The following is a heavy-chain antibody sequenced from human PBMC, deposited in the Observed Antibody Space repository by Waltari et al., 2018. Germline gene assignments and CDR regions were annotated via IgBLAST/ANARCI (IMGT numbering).Heavy chain of an antibody. CDR2: ISSGGTT. V-gene: IGHV3-53*01. Sequence: EVQLWESGGGLLPPGGSLRTSCAPSGFTCSSTHISWVRPAPGKGLEWVSVISSGGTTYYADSVKGRFTISRDDSKNTLYLQMNSLRAEDTAVYYCARYDFWSGSALGDVWGQGTTVTVSS. CDR1: GFTCSSTH. CDR3: ARYDFWSGSALGDV. D-gene: IGHD3-3*01. J-gene: IGHJ6*02.